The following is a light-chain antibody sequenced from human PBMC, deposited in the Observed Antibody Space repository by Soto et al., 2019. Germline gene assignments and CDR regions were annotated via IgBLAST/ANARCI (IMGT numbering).Light chain of an antibody. CDR2: DAS. CDR3: QQRSNWPPMYT. V-gene: IGKV3-11*01. Sequence: EIVLTQSPATLSLSPGERATLSCRASQSVSSYLAWYQQKPGQAPRLLIYDASNRATGIPARFSGSGSGTDFTLTISILGPEDFAVYYCQQRSNWPPMYTFGQGTKLEIK. CDR1: QSVSSY. J-gene: IGKJ2*01.